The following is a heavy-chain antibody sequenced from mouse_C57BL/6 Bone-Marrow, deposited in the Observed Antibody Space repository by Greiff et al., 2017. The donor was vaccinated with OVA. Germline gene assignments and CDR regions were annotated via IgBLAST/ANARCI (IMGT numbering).Heavy chain of an antibody. CDR3: ARNGGVPWYFDD. J-gene: IGHJ1*03. D-gene: IGHD5-1*01. V-gene: IGHV2-2*01. Sequence: VQLQESGPGLVQPSQSLSISCTVSGFSLTSYGVHWVRQSPGKGLEWLGVIWSGGSTDYNAAFISRLSISKDNSTSQVFLQMNSLRADDTAIDYCARNGGVPWYFDDWGTGTTVTVSS. CDR1: GFSLTSYG. CDR2: IWSGGST.